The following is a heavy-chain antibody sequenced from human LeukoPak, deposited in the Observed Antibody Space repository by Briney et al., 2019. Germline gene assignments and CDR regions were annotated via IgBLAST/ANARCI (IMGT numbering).Heavy chain of an antibody. D-gene: IGHD3-16*01. V-gene: IGHV3-7*01. J-gene: IGHJ4*02. CDR3: ARELRTFDS. Sequence: GGSLRLSCAASGFTFSSYWMTWVRQAPGKGLEWAANIKHNGDELNYVDSVEDRFIISRDNAKNSLYLHMTSLRAEDTAVYYCARELRTFDSWGQGTLVTVSS. CDR1: GFTFSSYW. CDR2: IKHNGDEL.